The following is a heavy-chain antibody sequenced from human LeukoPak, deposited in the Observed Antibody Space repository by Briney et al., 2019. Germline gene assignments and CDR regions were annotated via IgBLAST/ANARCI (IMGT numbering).Heavy chain of an antibody. Sequence: PGGSLTLSCAASGFTFTNYWTTWVRQVPGKGLEWVANIHKAGSESYYVDSVKGRFAISRDNAKNSLYLQLSSLRVEDTAVYYCTRVGAWELQRVFEYWGQGTLVTVSS. D-gene: IGHD1-26*01. CDR3: TRVGAWELQRVFEY. J-gene: IGHJ4*02. CDR1: GFTFTNYW. V-gene: IGHV3-7*01. CDR2: IHKAGSES.